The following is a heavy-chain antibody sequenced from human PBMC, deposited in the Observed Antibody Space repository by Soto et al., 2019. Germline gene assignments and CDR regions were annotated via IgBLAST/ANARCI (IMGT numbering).Heavy chain of an antibody. Sequence: GGSLRLSCAASGFTFSSYAMSWVRQAPGKGLEWVSAISGSGGSTYYADSVKGRFTISRDNSKSTLYLQMNSLRAEDTALYYCAKGFSLLWFGESKSHFDYWGQGTLVTVS. CDR1: GFTFSSYA. V-gene: IGHV3-23*01. CDR2: ISGSGGST. CDR3: AKGFSLLWFGESKSHFDY. D-gene: IGHD3-10*01. J-gene: IGHJ4*02.